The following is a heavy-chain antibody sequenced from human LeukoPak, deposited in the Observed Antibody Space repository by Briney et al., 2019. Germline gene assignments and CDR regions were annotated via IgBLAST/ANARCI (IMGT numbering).Heavy chain of an antibody. V-gene: IGHV3-20*04. CDR2: INWDGGST. CDR3: ARTVSSAGWSDDAFDI. J-gene: IGHJ3*02. CDR1: GFTFDDYG. Sequence: PGGSRRLSCAASGFTFDDYGMSWARQAPGKGLEWVAGINWDGGSTGYADSVKGRFTISRDNAKKFPYLQMNSLRAEDTALYYCARTVSSAGWSDDAFDIWGQGTMVTVSS. D-gene: IGHD6-19*01.